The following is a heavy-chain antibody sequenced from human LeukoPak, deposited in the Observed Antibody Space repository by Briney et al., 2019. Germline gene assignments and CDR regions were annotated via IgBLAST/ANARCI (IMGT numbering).Heavy chain of an antibody. V-gene: IGHV5-51*01. CDR3: ARALTNRYYYYYMDV. Sequence: GESLKISCKGSGYSFTSYWIGWVRQMPGKGLEWMGIIYPGDSDTRYSPSFQGQVTISADKSISTAYLQWSSLKASDTAMYYRARALTNRYYYYYMDVWGKGTTVTVSS. J-gene: IGHJ6*03. CDR1: GYSFTSYW. D-gene: IGHD1-14*01. CDR2: IYPGDSDT.